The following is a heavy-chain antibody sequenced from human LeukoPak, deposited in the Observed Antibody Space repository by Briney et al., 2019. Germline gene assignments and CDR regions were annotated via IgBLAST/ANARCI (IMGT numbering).Heavy chain of an antibody. J-gene: IGHJ4*02. CDR3: ARMAMTTILPLDY. CDR2: IYYSGST. Sequence: SETLSLTCTVSGGSISSSSYYWGWIRQPPGKGLEWLGSIYYSGSTYYNPSLKSRVTISVDTSKNQFSLKLSSVTAADTAVYYCARMAMTTILPLDYWGQGTLVTVSS. V-gene: IGHV4-39*01. CDR1: GGSISSSSYY. D-gene: IGHD5-24*01.